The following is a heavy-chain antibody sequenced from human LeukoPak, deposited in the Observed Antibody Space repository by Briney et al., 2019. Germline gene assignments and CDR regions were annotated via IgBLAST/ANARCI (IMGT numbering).Heavy chain of an antibody. D-gene: IGHD5-12*01. Sequence: GGSLRLSCAASGFIFSNYWMTWVRQAPGKALEWVANIKPDGSGEYYVDSLKGRFTISRDNAENSLFLQMNNLRVDDTAVYYCAWSGGYGWDYWGQGAVVTVSS. V-gene: IGHV3-7*01. J-gene: IGHJ4*02. CDR1: GFIFSNYW. CDR3: AWSGGYGWDY. CDR2: IKPDGSGE.